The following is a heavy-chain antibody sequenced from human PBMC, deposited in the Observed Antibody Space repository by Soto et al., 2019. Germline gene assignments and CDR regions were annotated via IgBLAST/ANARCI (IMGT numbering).Heavy chain of an antibody. CDR1: GFTFSSYA. CDR2: ISGSGGST. D-gene: IGHD6-19*01. V-gene: IGHV3-23*01. J-gene: IGHJ3*02. CDR3: AKDRWWYSSGWYEAFDI. Sequence: PGGSLRLSCAASGFTFSSYAMSWVRQAPGKGLEWVSAISGSGGSTYYADSVKGRFTISRDNSKNTLYLQMNSLRAEDTAVYYCAKDRWWYSSGWYEAFDICGQGTMVTVSS.